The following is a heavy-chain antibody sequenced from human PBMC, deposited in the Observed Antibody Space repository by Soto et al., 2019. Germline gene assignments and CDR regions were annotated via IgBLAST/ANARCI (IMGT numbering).Heavy chain of an antibody. CDR2: IYYSGST. CDR3: ARHYGRAFDI. D-gene: IGHD4-17*01. J-gene: IGHJ3*02. Sequence: QVQLQEWGAGLLKPSETLSLTCSVYGGSVSGYFWSWIRQPPGRGLEWLGQIYYSGSTSYKPSLKSRHSISVDTSKSQLSLKMTSVTAADTAVYYCARHYGRAFDIWGQGTMVTVSS. CDR1: GGSVSGYF. V-gene: IGHV4-34*01.